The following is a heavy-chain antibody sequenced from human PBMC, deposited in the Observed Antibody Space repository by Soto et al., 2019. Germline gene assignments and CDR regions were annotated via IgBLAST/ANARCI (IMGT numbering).Heavy chain of an antibody. CDR3: ARDLGYYDSSGPDV. CDR2: ISSSGSTI. D-gene: IGHD3-22*01. CDR1: GFTFSSYE. Sequence: EVQLVESGGGLVQPGGSLRLSCAASGFTFSSYEMNRVRQAPGKGLEWVSYISSSGSTIYYADSVKGRFTISRDNAKNSLYLQMNSLRAEDTAVYYCARDLGYYDSSGPDVWGQGTTVTVSS. V-gene: IGHV3-48*03. J-gene: IGHJ6*02.